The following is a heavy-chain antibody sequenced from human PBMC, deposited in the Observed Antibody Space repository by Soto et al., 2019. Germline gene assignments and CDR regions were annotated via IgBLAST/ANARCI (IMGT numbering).Heavy chain of an antibody. J-gene: IGHJ4*01. CDR3: ASLSRFALDY. Sequence: DVHLVESGGDVVQAGGFLRLSCTGSNFTFSSYTMNWVRQAPGKGLEWVSSISSSSSYIYYTDSVKGRFTISRDNAKNSLYLQMNSLRAEDTAVYYCASLSRFALDYWGQGTLVTVSS. D-gene: IGHD3-10*01. CDR2: ISSSSSYI. CDR1: NFTFSSYT. V-gene: IGHV3-21*01.